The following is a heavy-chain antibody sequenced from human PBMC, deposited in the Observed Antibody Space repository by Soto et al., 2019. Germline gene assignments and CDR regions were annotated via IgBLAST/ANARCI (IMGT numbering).Heavy chain of an antibody. D-gene: IGHD4-17*01. CDR2: ISGSGSDT. CDR3: AHPRGYGVFDAYDF. J-gene: IGHJ3*01. V-gene: IGHV3-23*01. CDR1: GFTFSTYA. Sequence: GWSLRLSCAASGFTFSTYAMNWVRQAPGKGLEWVSAISGSGSDTYHTDSVKGRFTISRDNSISTLYLQMNSLRTEDTAVYYCAHPRGYGVFDAYDFWGQGAMLTVSS.